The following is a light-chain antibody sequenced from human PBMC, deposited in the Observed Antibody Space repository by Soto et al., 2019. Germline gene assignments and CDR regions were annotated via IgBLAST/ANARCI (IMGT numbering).Light chain of an antibody. CDR3: QQSYSTPPT. CDR1: QGISSY. Sequence: AIRMTQSPSSLSASTGDRVTITCRASQGISSYLAWYQQKPGKAPKLLVYKASTLKSGVPSRFSGSGSGTDFTLTISSLQPEDFATYYCQQSYSTPPTFGQGTRLEIK. J-gene: IGKJ5*01. CDR2: KAS. V-gene: IGKV1-8*01.